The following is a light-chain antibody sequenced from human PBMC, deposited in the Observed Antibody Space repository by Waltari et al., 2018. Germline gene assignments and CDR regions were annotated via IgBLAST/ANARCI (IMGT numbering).Light chain of an antibody. V-gene: IGKV3-15*01. J-gene: IGKJ2*01. CDR3: QHYNNWPPMYT. CDR1: QSVNNF. Sequence: SDSQSVNNFLAWYQKKPGQAPVLLIYGASTRATGIPARFSGSGSGTVFTLTISSLHSEDFAVYYCQHYNNWPPMYTFGQGTKLEIK. CDR2: GAS.